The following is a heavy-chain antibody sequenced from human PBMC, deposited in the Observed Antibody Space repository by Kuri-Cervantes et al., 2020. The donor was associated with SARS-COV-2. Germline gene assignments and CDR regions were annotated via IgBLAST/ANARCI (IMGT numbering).Heavy chain of an antibody. V-gene: IGHV4-34*01. D-gene: IGHD2-2*01. CDR2: INHSGST. J-gene: IGHJ6*02. Sequence: SQTLSLTCAVYGGSFSGYYWSWIRQPPGKGLEWIGEINHSGSTNYNPSLKSRVTISVDTSKNQFSLKLSSVTAADTAVYYCARGPYIVVVPAAMWERGEYYYGMDVWGQGTTVTVSS. CDR1: GGSFSGYY. CDR3: ARGPYIVVVPAAMWERGEYYYGMDV.